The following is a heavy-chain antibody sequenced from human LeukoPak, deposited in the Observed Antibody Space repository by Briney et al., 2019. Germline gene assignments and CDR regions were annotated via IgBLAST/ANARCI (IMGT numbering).Heavy chain of an antibody. Sequence: GASVKVSCKASGYTFTGYYMHWVRQAPGQGLEWMGIINPSGGSTSYAQKFQGRVTMTRDMSTSTVYMELSSLRSEDTAVYYCARGVNTYLWFGGDYMDVWGKGSTVTVSS. CDR1: GYTFTGYY. CDR3: ARGVNTYLWFGGDYMDV. D-gene: IGHD3-16*01. CDR2: INPSGGST. J-gene: IGHJ6*03. V-gene: IGHV1-46*01.